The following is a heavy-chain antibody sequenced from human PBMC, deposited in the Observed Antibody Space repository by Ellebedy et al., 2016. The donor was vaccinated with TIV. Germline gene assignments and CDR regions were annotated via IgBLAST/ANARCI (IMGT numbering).Heavy chain of an antibody. CDR2: INPNSGGT. CDR3: ARVATGDHFDY. D-gene: IGHD2-21*01. CDR1: GYTFTGYY. V-gene: IGHV1-2*02. J-gene: IGHJ4*02. Sequence: ASVKVSXXASGYTFTGYYMHWVRQAPGQGLEWMGWINPNSGGTNYAQKFQGRVTMTRDTSISTAYMELSRLRSDDTAVYYCARVATGDHFDYWGQGTLVTVSS.